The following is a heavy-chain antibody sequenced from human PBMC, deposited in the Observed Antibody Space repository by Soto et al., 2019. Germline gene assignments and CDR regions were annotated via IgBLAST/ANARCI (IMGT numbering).Heavy chain of an antibody. CDR2: IWYDGSNR. V-gene: IGHV3-33*01. CDR1: GFSFSSYG. Sequence: PRLSCAASGFSFSSYGMHWVRQAPGKGLEWVAFIWYDGSNRYHADSVKGRFSISRDNPTNTLYLQMSNLRAEDTALYYCARDFSSGMDVWGQGTTVTVSS. J-gene: IGHJ6*02. D-gene: IGHD3-3*01. CDR3: ARDFSSGMDV.